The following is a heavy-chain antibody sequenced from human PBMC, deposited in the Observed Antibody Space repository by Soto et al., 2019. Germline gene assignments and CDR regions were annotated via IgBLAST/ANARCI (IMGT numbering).Heavy chain of an antibody. CDR3: SSDRIDRASDYYYYDIDV. D-gene: IGHD3-16*02. CDR1: GFTFSSYG. Sequence: GGSLRLSCAASGFTFSSYGMHWVRQAPGKGLEWVAVIWCDGSNKYYADSVKGRFTISRDNSKNTLYLQMNSLRAEDTAVYYCSSDRIDRASDYYYYDIDVWGQGTTVTVSS. J-gene: IGHJ6*02. V-gene: IGHV3-33*01. CDR2: IWCDGSNK.